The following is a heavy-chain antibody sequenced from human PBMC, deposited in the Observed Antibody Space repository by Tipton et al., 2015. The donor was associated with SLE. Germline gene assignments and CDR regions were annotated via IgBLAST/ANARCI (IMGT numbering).Heavy chain of an antibody. D-gene: IGHD3-22*01. V-gene: IGHV4-38-2*01. Sequence: TLSLTCAVSGYSISSGYYWGWIRQPPGKGLEWIGSIYHSGSTYYNPSLKSRVTISVDTSKNQFSLKLSSVTAADTAVYYCARVAHYYDSSGYYYLPFDYWSQGTLVTVSS. J-gene: IGHJ4*02. CDR2: IYHSGST. CDR3: ARVAHYYDSSGYYYLPFDY. CDR1: GYSISSGYY.